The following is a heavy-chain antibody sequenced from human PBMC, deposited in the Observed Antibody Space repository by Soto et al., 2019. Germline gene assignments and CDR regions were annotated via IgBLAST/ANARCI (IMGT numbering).Heavy chain of an antibody. J-gene: IGHJ4*02. CDR1: GGSISSYY. CDR3: AREGGTVTTGYYFDY. D-gene: IGHD4-4*01. V-gene: IGHV4-59*01. Sequence: QVQLQQWGAGLVKPSETLSLTCTVSGGSISSYYWSWIRQPPGKGLEWIGYIYYSGSTNYNPSLKSRVTISVDTSKNQFSLKLSSVTAADTAVYYCAREGGTVTTGYYFDYWGQGTLVTVSS. CDR2: IYYSGST.